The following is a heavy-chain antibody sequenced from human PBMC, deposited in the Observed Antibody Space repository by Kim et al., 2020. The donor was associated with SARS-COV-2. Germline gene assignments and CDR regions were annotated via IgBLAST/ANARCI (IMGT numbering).Heavy chain of an antibody. CDR2: RGRA. J-gene: IGHJ6*03. V-gene: IGHV4-39*01. CDR3: AEYYMDV. Sequence: RGRAYSNASLRSRVTIAVDTSKNQFSLKRSSVTAADTAVYYCAEYYMDVWGKGTTVTVSS.